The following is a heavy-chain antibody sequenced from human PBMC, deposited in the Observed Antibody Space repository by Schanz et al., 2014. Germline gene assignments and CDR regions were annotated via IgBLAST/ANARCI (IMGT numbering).Heavy chain of an antibody. CDR1: GFNFSDYA. V-gene: IGHV3-23*01. CDR3: ARKVVATIGGYYDN. CDR2: MNESHSTI. D-gene: IGHD5-12*01. Sequence: EVHLLDSGGGLVQPGGSLRLSCAASGFNFSDYAMGWVRQARGKGLEWVSAMNESHSTIYYADSVRGRFTISRDNAENTLFLQMNSLRAEDTAVYYCARKVVATIGGYYDNWGQGTLVIVSS. J-gene: IGHJ4*02.